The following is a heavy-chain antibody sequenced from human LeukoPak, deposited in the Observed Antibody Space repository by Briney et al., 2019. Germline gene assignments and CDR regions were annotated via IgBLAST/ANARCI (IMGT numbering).Heavy chain of an antibody. CDR2: IYYSGST. D-gene: IGHD3-22*01. Sequence: SETLSLTCTVSGGSISSYYWSWIRQPPGKGLEWIGYIYYSGSTNYNPSLKSRVTISVDTSKNQFSLKLSSVTAADTAVYYCARYYYDSSGYYDQLRETGPYYFDYWGQGTLVTVSS. CDR1: GGSISSYY. V-gene: IGHV4-59*12. J-gene: IGHJ4*02. CDR3: ARYYYDSSGYYDQLRETGPYYFDY.